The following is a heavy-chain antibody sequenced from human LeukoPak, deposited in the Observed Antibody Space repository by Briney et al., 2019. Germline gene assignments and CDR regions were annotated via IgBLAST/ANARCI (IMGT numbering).Heavy chain of an antibody. CDR1: GGSISSYY. CDR3: ARDFWSGYYRGVDY. Sequence: SETLSLTCTVSGGSISSYYWSWIRQPPGKGLEWIGEINHSGSTNYNPSLKSRVTISVDTSKNQFSLKLSSVTAADTAVYYCARDFWSGYYRGVDYWGQGTLVTVSS. CDR2: INHSGST. J-gene: IGHJ4*02. D-gene: IGHD3-3*01. V-gene: IGHV4-34*01.